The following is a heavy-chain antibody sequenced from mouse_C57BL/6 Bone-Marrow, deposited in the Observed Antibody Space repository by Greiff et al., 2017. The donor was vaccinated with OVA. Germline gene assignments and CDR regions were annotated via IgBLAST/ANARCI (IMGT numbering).Heavy chain of an antibody. CDR1: GYAFSSSW. V-gene: IGHV1-82*01. J-gene: IGHJ2*01. CDR3: ARVYYDYDY. Sequence: QVQLQQSGPELVKSGASVKISCKASGYAFSSSWMNWVKQRPGKGLEWSGRIYPGDGNTNYNGKSKGKATLTADKSSSTAYMQLSSLTSEDSAVYFCARVYYDYDYWGQGTTLTVSS. D-gene: IGHD2-4*01. CDR2: IYPGDGNT.